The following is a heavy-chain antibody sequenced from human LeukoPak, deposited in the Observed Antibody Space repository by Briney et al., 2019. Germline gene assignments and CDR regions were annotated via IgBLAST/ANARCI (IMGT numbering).Heavy chain of an antibody. Sequence: GRSLRLSCAASGFTFDDYAMHWVRQAPGKGLEWVSGISWNSGSIGYADSVKGRFTISRDNAKNSLYLQMNSLRAEDTALYYCAKEAVAGAIDYWGQRTLVTVSS. V-gene: IGHV3-9*01. J-gene: IGHJ4*02. CDR3: AKEAVAGAIDY. CDR2: ISWNSGSI. CDR1: GFTFDDYA. D-gene: IGHD6-19*01.